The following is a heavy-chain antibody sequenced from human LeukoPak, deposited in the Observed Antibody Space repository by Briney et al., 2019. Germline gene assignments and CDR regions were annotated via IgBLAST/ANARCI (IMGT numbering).Heavy chain of an antibody. CDR2: TSYDGINK. D-gene: IGHD6-6*01. CDR3: VQQLLRPYDY. CDR1: GFTFSSYG. J-gene: IGHJ4*02. Sequence: PGRSLRLSCAASGFTFSSYGMHWVRQAPGKGLEWVAFTSYDGINKYYVDSVKGRFTISRDNSKNTLYLQMNSLRPEDTAVYSRVQQLLRPYDYWGQGTLVTVSS. V-gene: IGHV3-30*03.